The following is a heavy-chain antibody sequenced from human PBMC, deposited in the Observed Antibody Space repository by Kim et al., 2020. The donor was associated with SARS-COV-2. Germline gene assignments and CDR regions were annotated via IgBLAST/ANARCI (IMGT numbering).Heavy chain of an antibody. CDR1: GGTFSSYA. D-gene: IGHD4-17*01. V-gene: IGHV1-69*13. CDR2: IIPIFGTA. CDR3: ARVADYGDPGYFDY. Sequence: SVKVSCKASGGTFSSYAISWVRQAPGQGLEWMGGIIPIFGTANYAQKFQGRVTITADESTSTAYMELSSLRSEDTAVYYCARVADYGDPGYFDYWGQGTLVTVSS. J-gene: IGHJ4*02.